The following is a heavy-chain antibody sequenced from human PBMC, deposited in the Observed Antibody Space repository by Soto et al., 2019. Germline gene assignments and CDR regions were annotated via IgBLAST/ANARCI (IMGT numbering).Heavy chain of an antibody. Sequence: GSGPTLVNPTQTLTLTCTFSGFSLSTSEVAVGWIRQPPGKALEWLALIYWDDDKRYSPTLNNRLTVTKDTSKNQVVLSMTNMDTVDTGTYFCASLIDLYVVFDYWGQGILVTVYS. V-gene: IGHV2-5*02. CDR1: GFSLSTSEVA. CDR2: IYWDDDK. J-gene: IGHJ4*02. D-gene: IGHD2-2*02. CDR3: ASLIDLYVVFDY.